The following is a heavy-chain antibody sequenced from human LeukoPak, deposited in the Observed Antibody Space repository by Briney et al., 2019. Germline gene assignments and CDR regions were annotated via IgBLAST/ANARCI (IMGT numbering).Heavy chain of an antibody. CDR3: ARGAYYYDSSGYYPGNFQH. D-gene: IGHD3-22*01. J-gene: IGHJ1*01. Sequence: SETLSLTCAVYGGSFSGYYWRWIRQPPGKGLEWIGEINHRGSTNYSPSLKSRVTISVDTSKNQFSLKLSSVTAADTAVYYCARGAYYYDSSGYYPGNFQHWGQGTLVTVSS. V-gene: IGHV4-34*01. CDR2: INHRGST. CDR1: GGSFSGYY.